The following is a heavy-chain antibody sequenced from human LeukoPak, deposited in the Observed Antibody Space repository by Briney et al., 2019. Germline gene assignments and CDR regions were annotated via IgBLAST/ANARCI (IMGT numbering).Heavy chain of an antibody. V-gene: IGHV3-64*01. CDR1: GFTFSSYA. D-gene: IGHD1-26*01. CDR3: ARGGELPADFDY. Sequence: GGSLRLSCAASGFTFSSYAMHWVRQAPGKGLEYVSAISSNGGSTYYANSVKGRFTISRDNSKNTLYLQMGSLRAEDMAVYYCARGGELPADFDYWGQGTLVTVSS. J-gene: IGHJ4*02. CDR2: ISSNGGST.